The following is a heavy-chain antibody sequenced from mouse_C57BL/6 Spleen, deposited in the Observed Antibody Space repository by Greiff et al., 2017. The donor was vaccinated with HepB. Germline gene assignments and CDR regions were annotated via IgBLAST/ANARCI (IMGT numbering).Heavy chain of an antibody. CDR2: ISSGGSYT. CDR3: ARQGLGPWFAY. J-gene: IGHJ3*01. CDR1: GFTFSSYG. Sequence: EVQLVESGGDLVKPGGSLKLSCAASGFTFSSYGMSWVRQTPDKRLEWVATISSGGSYTYYPDSVKGRFTTSRDNAKNTLYLQMSSLKSEDTAMYYCARQGLGPWFAYWGQGTLVTVSA. V-gene: IGHV5-6*01. D-gene: IGHD4-1*01.